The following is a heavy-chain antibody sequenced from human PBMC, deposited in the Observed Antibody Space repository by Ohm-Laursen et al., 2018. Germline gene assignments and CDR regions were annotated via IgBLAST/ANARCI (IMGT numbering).Heavy chain of an antibody. V-gene: IGHV3-21*01. Sequence: GSLRLSCTASGFTFSRYSMNWVRQAPGKGLEWVSSISSSSSYIYYADSVKGRFTISRDNAKNSLYLQMNSLRAEDTAVYYCARDRRPRAAITYYYYGMDIWGQGTTVTVSS. CDR3: ARDRRPRAAITYYYYGMDI. J-gene: IGHJ6*02. D-gene: IGHD2-2*01. CDR2: ISSSSSYI. CDR1: GFTFSRYS.